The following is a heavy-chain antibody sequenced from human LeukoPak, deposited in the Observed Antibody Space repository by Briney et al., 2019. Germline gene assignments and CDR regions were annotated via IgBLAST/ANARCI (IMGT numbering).Heavy chain of an antibody. CDR2: ISHGGST. J-gene: IGHJ4*02. CDR1: GGSLSSYS. CDR3: ARGEVLTSALFWRGGMFDF. D-gene: IGHD2-21*02. V-gene: IGHV4-34*01. Sequence: SETLSLTCAVYGGSLSSYSWSWIRQPPGKGLEWIGEISHGGSTNYNPSLKSRVTISVDTSKNQFSLNLSSVTAADTAVYYCARGEVLTSALFWRGGMFDFWGQGTLVTVSS.